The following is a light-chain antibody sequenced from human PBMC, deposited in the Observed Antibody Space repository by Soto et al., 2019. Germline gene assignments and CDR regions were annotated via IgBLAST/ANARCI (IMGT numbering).Light chain of an antibody. Sequence: QSVLTQPPSVSGAPGQRVTISCTGSSSNIGAGYDVHWYQQLPGTAPKLLIYGNSNRPSGVPDRFSASKSGTSASLANTGLKAEDEADYYCQSYDSSLSGWVFGGGTKLTVL. CDR1: SSNIGAGYD. J-gene: IGLJ3*02. CDR3: QSYDSSLSGWV. V-gene: IGLV1-40*01. CDR2: GNS.